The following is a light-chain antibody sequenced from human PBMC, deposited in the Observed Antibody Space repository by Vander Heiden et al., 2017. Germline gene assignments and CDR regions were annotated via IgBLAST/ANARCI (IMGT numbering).Light chain of an antibody. J-gene: IGKJ1*01. Sequence: ENGLTQSPGTLSLSPGERATLSCRASQSVSSSYLAWYQQKPGQAPRLLIYGASSRATGIPDRFSGSGSGTDFTLTISRLEPEDLAVYYCQEYGGSSWTFGQGTKVEIK. CDR2: GAS. CDR3: QEYGGSSWT. V-gene: IGKV3-20*01. CDR1: QSVSSSY.